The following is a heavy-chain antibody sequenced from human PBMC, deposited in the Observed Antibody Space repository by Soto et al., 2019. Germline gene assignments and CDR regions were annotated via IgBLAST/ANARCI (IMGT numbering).Heavy chain of an antibody. CDR2: ISASGGNT. Sequence: GGSLRLSCAASGFTFSTYAMSWVRQAPGKGLEWVSGISASGGNTNYADSVKGRFSISRDNSKNTLYLQMSSLRAEDTAVYYCAKEYSGYDRYYYYMDVWGKGTTVTVSS. J-gene: IGHJ6*03. CDR1: GFTFSTYA. CDR3: AKEYSGYDRYYYYMDV. V-gene: IGHV3-23*01. D-gene: IGHD5-12*01.